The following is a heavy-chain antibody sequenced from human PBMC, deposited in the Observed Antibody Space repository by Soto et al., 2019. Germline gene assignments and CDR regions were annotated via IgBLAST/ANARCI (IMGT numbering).Heavy chain of an antibody. CDR2: ISSYNSYT. CDR3: ARDRSGSYPPGDGMDV. J-gene: IGHJ6*02. D-gene: IGHD3-10*01. V-gene: IGHV3-21*01. CDR1: GFNFSDSR. Sequence: PGGSLRLSCAASGFNFSDSRMNWVRQAPGKGLEWVASISSYNSYTYYADSIKGRFTISRDNAKNSLYLQVNSLRAEDTAVYYCARDRSGSYPPGDGMDVWGPGTTVTVSS.